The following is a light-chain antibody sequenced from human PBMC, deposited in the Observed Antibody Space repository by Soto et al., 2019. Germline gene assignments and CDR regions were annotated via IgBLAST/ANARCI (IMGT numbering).Light chain of an antibody. J-gene: IGKJ5*01. V-gene: IGKV3-15*01. CDR2: GAS. CDR3: QQYNNWPRGIT. CDR1: QSVSSN. Sequence: EIVMTQSPATLSVSPGERATLSCRASQSVSSNLAWYQQKPGQAPRLLIYGASTRATGIPARFSGSGSGTEFTLTISSLQSEDFAVYYCQQYNNWPRGITFGQGTRLEI.